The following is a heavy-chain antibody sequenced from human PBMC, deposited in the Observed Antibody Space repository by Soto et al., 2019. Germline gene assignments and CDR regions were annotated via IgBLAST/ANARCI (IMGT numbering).Heavy chain of an antibody. CDR3: VWALNYDVPYYYYGMEV. D-gene: IGHD3-16*01. CDR1: GFMFSTYL. V-gene: IGHV3-7*01. CDR2: IMQGGNEK. J-gene: IGHJ6*02. Sequence: PGGSLRLSCTASGFMFSTYLMSWVRQAPGKGLDLVANIMQGGNEKFYLASVKGRFTISRDNAKKSLFLQMNSLRAEDTAVDYCVWALNYDVPYYYYGMEVLGQGTTLTVPS.